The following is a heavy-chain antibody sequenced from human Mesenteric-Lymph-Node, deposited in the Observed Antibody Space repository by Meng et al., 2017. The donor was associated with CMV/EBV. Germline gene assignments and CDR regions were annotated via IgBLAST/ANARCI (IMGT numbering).Heavy chain of an antibody. CDR2: LNSDGSST. CDR3: ARGRVAVDYFYCYGMDV. Sequence: GESLKISCAASAFTLSNYWMHWVRQAPGKGLVWVSRLNSDGSSTTYADSVRGRFTISRDNAKNTLYLQMNSLRAEDTAVYYCARGRVAVDYFYCYGMDVWGQGTTVTVSS. V-gene: IGHV3-74*03. J-gene: IGHJ6*02. D-gene: IGHD6-19*01. CDR1: AFTLSNYW.